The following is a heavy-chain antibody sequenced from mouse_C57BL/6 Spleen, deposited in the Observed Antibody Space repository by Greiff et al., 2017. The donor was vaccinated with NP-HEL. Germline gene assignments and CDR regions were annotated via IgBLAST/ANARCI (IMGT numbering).Heavy chain of an antibody. CDR3: TRDRNYDYDRRSFFAY. J-gene: IGHJ3*01. CDR1: GFTFSSYA. D-gene: IGHD2-4*01. CDR2: ISSGGDYI. Sequence: DVKLVESGEGLVKPGGSLKLSCAASGFTFSSYAMSWVRQTPEKRLEWVAYISSGGDYIYYADTVKGRFPISRDNARNTLYLQMSSLKSEDTAMYYCTRDRNYDYDRRSFFAYWGQGTLVTVSA. V-gene: IGHV5-9-1*02.